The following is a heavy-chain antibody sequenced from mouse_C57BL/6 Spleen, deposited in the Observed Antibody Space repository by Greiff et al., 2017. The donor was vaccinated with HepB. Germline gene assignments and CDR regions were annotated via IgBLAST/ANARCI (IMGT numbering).Heavy chain of an antibody. V-gene: IGHV5-6*01. J-gene: IGHJ4*01. CDR3: AREGGATAMDY. Sequence: EVKLVESGGDLVKPGGSLKLSCAASGFTFSSYGMSWVRQTPDKRLEWVATISSGGSYTYYPDSVKGRFTISRDNAKNTLYLQMSSLKSEDTAMYYCAREGGATAMDYWGQGTSVTVSS. CDR2: ISSGGSYT. CDR1: GFTFSSYG. D-gene: IGHD3-1*01.